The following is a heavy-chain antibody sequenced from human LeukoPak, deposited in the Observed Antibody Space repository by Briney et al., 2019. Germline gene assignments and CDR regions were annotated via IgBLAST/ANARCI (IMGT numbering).Heavy chain of an antibody. CDR3: ARGVGDYINY. D-gene: IGHD4-17*01. J-gene: IGHJ4*02. CDR2: INSDGSST. Sequence: GGSLRLSCAASGLTFSSYWMHWVRQAPGKGLVWVSHINSDGSSTTYADSVKGRFTISRDNAKNTLYLQMNSLRAEDTAVYYCARGVGDYINYWGQGTLVTVSS. CDR1: GLTFSSYW. V-gene: IGHV3-74*01.